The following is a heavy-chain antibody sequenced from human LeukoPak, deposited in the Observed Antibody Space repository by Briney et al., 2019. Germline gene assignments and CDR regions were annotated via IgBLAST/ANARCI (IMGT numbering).Heavy chain of an antibody. V-gene: IGHV3-64*01. CDR1: GFTFSTYA. Sequence: PGGSLRLSCAASGFTFSTYAMHWVRQAPGKGLEYVSAISTNGVGTYYANSVKGRFIISRDNPKNTLYLQMGSLRAEDMAVYYCARYGSGSCYDYWGQGTLVTVSS. CDR2: ISTNGVGT. D-gene: IGHD3-10*01. J-gene: IGHJ4*02. CDR3: ARYGSGSCYDY.